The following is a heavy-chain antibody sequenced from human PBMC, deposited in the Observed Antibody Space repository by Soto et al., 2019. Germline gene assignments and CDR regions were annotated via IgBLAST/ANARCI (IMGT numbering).Heavy chain of an antibody. V-gene: IGHV3-21*01. D-gene: IGHD3-10*01. CDR1: GFTRTSYS. J-gene: IGHJ6*02. CDR2: ISSSSSHI. CDR3: VRERGLSSYYGMDV. Sequence: GGSLRLSCAASGFTRTSYSMNWVRQAPGKGLEWVSSISSSSSHIYYADSVKGRFTISRDNARNALYLEMNSLRAEDTAVYYCVRERGLSSYYGMDVWGQGTTVTSP.